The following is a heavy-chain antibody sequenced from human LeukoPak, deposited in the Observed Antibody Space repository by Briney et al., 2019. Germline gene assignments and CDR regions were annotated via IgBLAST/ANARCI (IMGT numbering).Heavy chain of an antibody. J-gene: IGHJ4*02. CDR2: IYSGGST. CDR1: GFTVSSNY. Sequence: GGSLRLSCAASGFTVSSNYMSWVRQAPGKGLEWVSIIYSGGSTYYADSVKGRFTISRDNSKNTLYLQMNSLRAEYTALYHCAREVVVVASTHRYFDYWGQGTLVTVSS. V-gene: IGHV3-53*01. CDR3: AREVVVVASTHRYFDY. D-gene: IGHD2-15*01.